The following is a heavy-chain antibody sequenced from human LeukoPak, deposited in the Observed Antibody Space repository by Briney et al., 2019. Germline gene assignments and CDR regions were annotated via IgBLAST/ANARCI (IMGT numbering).Heavy chain of an antibody. J-gene: IGHJ4*02. Sequence: GGSLRLSCAASGFTFNTYSMNWVRQAPGKGLEWISYISNCGNTIYYADSVKGRFTISRDNAKNSLYLQMNSLRAEDSAVYYRATRQDYWGQGTLVTVSS. CDR1: GFTFNTYS. CDR2: ISNCGNTI. V-gene: IGHV3-48*01. CDR3: ATRQDY.